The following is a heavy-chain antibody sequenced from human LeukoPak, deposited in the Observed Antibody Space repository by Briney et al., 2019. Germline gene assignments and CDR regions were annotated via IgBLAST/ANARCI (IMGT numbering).Heavy chain of an antibody. J-gene: IGHJ4*02. D-gene: IGHD5-24*01. CDR3: ARATWARSGLDYFDY. CDR2: ISYDGSNK. CDR1: GFTFSSYP. Sequence: PGRSLRLSCAASGFTFSSYPMHWVRQAPGKGLEWVTLISYDGSNKYYADSVKGRFTISRDISKNTLYLQMNGLRAEDTAVYYCARATWARSGLDYFDYWGQGTLVTVSS. V-gene: IGHV3-30-3*01.